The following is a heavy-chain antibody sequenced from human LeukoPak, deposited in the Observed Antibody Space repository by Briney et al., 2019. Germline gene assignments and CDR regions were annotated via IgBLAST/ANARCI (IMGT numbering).Heavy chain of an antibody. CDR1: GGSISSMNYY. Sequence: PSETLSLTCSVSGGSISSMNYYWGWIRQPPGKGLEWIGSIYYSGSTYYNPSLKSRVTISVDTSKNQFSLKLSSVTAADTAVYYCARQWDLGNPNWFDPWGQGTLVTVSS. V-gene: IGHV4-39*01. CDR3: ARQWDLGNPNWFDP. D-gene: IGHD3-16*01. CDR2: IYYSGST. J-gene: IGHJ5*02.